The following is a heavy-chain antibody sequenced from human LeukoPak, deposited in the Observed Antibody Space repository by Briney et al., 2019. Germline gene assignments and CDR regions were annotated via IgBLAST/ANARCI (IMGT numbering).Heavy chain of an antibody. CDR2: IIPIFGTA. CDR3: ARERRRDGYNSDY. CDR1: GGTFSSYA. J-gene: IGHJ4*02. Sequence: ASVKVSCKASGGTFSSYAISWVRQAPGQGLEWMGGIIPIFGTANYAQKFQGRVTITTDESTSTAYMELSSLRSEDTAVYYCARERRRDGYNSDYWGQGTLVTVSS. D-gene: IGHD5-24*01. V-gene: IGHV1-69*05.